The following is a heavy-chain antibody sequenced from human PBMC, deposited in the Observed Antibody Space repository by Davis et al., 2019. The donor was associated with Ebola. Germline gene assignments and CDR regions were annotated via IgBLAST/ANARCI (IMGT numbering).Heavy chain of an antibody. J-gene: IGHJ5*02. CDR2: INAGNGNT. D-gene: IGHD3-9*01. CDR3: ARGRYFDWLLQGGNWFDP. CDR1: GYTFTSYA. V-gene: IGHV1-3*01. Sequence: ASVKVSCKASGYTFTSYAMHWVRQAPGQRLEWMGWINAGNGNTKYSQKFQGRVTITRDTSASTAYMELSSLRSEDTAVYYCARGRYFDWLLQGGNWFDPWGQGTLVTVSS.